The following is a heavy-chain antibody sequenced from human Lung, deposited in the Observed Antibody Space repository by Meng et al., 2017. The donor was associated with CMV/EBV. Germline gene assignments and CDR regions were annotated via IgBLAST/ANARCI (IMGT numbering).Heavy chain of an antibody. Sequence: QVQLVEFGGGLVKPGGSLRLSCTGSGFTFSDYYMSWIRQAPGKGLEWVSYISPTTGYTEYADSVKGRFTISRDNAKNSLFLQMNSLRSEDTAVYYCARDFSLYRTSGVQWGPGTLVTVSS. D-gene: IGHD2-8*01. CDR2: ISPTTGYT. CDR1: GFTFSDYY. CDR3: ARDFSLYRTSGVQ. V-gene: IGHV3-11*05. J-gene: IGHJ4*02.